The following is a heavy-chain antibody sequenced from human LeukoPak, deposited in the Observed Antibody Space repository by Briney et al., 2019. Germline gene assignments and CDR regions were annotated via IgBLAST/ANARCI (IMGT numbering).Heavy chain of an antibody. D-gene: IGHD6-19*01. V-gene: IGHV4-39*07. J-gene: IGHJ4*02. CDR1: GGSISSSNYY. CDR2: IYYNGHT. Sequence: SETLSLTCTVSGGSISSSNYYWGWIRQPPGKGLEWIGSIYYNGHTYSNPSLESRVTMSVDASNNQFSLKLSSVTAADTAVYYCARDGRGYSSGWWRYWGQGTLVTVSS. CDR3: ARDGRGYSSGWWRY.